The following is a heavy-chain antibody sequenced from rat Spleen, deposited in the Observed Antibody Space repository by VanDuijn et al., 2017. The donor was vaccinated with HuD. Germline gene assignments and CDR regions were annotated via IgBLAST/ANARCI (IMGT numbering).Heavy chain of an antibody. CDR2: ISYDGSST. Sequence: EVQLVESGGGLVQPGRSLKLSCAASGFTFSNYGMAWVRQAPTKGLDWVATISYDGSSTYYRDSVKGRFTISRDNAKSTLYLQMDSLRSEDTATYYCARHRGYYFDYWGQGVMVTVSS. CDR3: ARHRGYYFDY. CDR1: GFTFSNYG. D-gene: IGHD4-3*01. J-gene: IGHJ2*01. V-gene: IGHV5-29*01.